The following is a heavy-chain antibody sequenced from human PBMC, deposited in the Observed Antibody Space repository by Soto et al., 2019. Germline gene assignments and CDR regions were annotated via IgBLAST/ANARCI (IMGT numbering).Heavy chain of an antibody. CDR2: INPNSGGT. V-gene: IGHV1-2*02. J-gene: IGHJ4*02. CDR3: ARHQVTMVRGVIINPPMIDS. D-gene: IGHD3-10*01. CDR1: GYTFTGYY. Sequence: ASVKVSCKASGYTFTGYYMHWVRQAPGQGLEWLGWINPNSGGTNYAQQFQGRVTMTRDTSISTAYMELSRLRSDDTAVYFCARHQVTMVRGVIINPPMIDSWGKGPLVTVSS.